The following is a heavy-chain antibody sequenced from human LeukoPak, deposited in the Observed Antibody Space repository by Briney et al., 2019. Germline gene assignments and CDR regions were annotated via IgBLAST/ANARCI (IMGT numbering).Heavy chain of an antibody. CDR3: AKGGAGHYYGMDV. J-gene: IGHJ6*02. Sequence: SGGSLRLSCAASGFTFNSYAMSWVRQAPGKGLEWVSAISGSGTSTYYADSVKGRFTISRDNSKNTLSLQMNSLRAEDTAVYYCAKGGAGHYYGMDVWGQGTTVTVSS. CDR1: GFTFNSYA. CDR2: ISGSGTST. D-gene: IGHD3-16*01. V-gene: IGHV3-23*01.